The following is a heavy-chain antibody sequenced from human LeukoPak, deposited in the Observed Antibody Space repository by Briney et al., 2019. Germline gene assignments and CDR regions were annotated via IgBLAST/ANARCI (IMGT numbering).Heavy chain of an antibody. D-gene: IGHD2-8*01. V-gene: IGHV6-1*01. CDR1: GDSVSSNSVA. Sequence: SQTLSLTCAISGDSVSSNSVAWNWVRQSPSRGLEWLGRTYYRSKWYNDYAVSVQSRITINPDTSKNQFSLQLNSVTPEDTAVYYCARGFKYGFDHWGQGALVTVSS. J-gene: IGHJ4*02. CDR2: TYYRSKWYN. CDR3: ARGFKYGFDH.